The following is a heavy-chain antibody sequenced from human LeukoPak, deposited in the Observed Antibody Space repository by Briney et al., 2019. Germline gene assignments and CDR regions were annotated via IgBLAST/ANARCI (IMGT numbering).Heavy chain of an antibody. CDR2: INHSGST. D-gene: IGHD3-9*01. Sequence: SETLSLTCTVFGGSFSAYYWSWIRQPPGKGLEWIGEINHSGSTNYNPSLKSRVTISVDTSKNQFSLKLSSVTAADTAVYYCASAYYDILGGHFDYWGQGTLVTVSS. CDR1: GGSFSAYY. J-gene: IGHJ4*02. CDR3: ASAYYDILGGHFDY. V-gene: IGHV4-34*01.